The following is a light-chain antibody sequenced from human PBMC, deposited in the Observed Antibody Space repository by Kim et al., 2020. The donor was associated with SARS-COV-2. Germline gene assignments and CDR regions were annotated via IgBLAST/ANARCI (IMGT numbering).Light chain of an antibody. Sequence: SSELTQDPAVSVAMGQTVRITCQGDSLRSNYASWYQQKPGQAPVLVIYGKNNRPSGIPDRFSGSSSGNTASLTITAAQAEDEADYYCHSRDSSGNHQYVFATGTKVTVL. V-gene: IGLV3-19*01. J-gene: IGLJ1*01. CDR2: GKN. CDR1: SLRSNY. CDR3: HSRDSSGNHQYV.